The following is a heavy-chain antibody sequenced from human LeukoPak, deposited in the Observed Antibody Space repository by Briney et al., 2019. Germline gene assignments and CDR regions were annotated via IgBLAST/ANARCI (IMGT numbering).Heavy chain of an antibody. D-gene: IGHD5-12*01. J-gene: IGHJ4*02. CDR3: ARLGSGYDRLYYFDY. CDR2: IYYSGST. CDR1: GGSISSYY. V-gene: IGHV4-59*08. Sequence: SETLSLTCTVSGGSISSYYWSWIRQSPGKGLEWIGYIYYSGSTNYNPSLKSRVTISVDTSKNQFSLKLSSVTAADTAVYYCARLGSGYDRLYYFDYWGQGTLVTVSS.